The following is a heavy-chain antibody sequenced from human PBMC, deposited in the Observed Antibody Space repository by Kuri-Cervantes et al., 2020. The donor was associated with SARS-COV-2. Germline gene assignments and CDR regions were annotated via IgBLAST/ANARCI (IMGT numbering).Heavy chain of an antibody. CDR2: INPSGGST. Sequence: ASVKVSCKVSGYTLTELSMHWVRQAPGQGLEWMGIINPSGGSTSYAQKFQGRVTMTRDTSTSTVYMELSSLRSEDTAVYYCARDSNSHRWDYYYYYGMDVWGQGTTVTVSS. J-gene: IGHJ6*02. CDR1: GYTLTELS. V-gene: IGHV1-46*01. D-gene: IGHD4-23*01. CDR3: ARDSNSHRWDYYYYYGMDV.